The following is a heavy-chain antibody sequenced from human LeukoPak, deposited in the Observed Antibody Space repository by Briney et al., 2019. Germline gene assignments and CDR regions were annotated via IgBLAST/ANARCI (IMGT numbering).Heavy chain of an antibody. D-gene: IGHD3-22*01. CDR2: ISWDSGSI. CDR1: GFDFGDYT. J-gene: IGHJ4*02. CDR3: ARDIYDSGDFRGDF. Sequence: GGSLRLSCAVSGFDFGDYTMHWVRQPPGKGLEWVSLISWDSGSIKYTESVKGRFTISRDNSKNSLYLQMSSLRTEDTALYYCARDIYDSGDFRGDFWGQGTLVTVSS. V-gene: IGHV3-43*01.